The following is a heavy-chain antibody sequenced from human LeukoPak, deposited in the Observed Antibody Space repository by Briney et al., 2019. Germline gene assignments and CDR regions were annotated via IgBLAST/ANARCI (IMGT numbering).Heavy chain of an antibody. J-gene: IGHJ4*02. CDR2: ISAYNGNT. CDR3: ASGSVVGATERSGPFRY. Sequence: ASVKVSCKASGYTFTSYGISWVRQAPGQGLEWMGWISAYNGNTNYAQKLQGRVTMTTDTSTSTAYMELRSLRSDDTAVYYCASGSVVGATERSGPFRYWGQGTLVTVSS. V-gene: IGHV1-18*01. D-gene: IGHD1-26*01. CDR1: GYTFTSYG.